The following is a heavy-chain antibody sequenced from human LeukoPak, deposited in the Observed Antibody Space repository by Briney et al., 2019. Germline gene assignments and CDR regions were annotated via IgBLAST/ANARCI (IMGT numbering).Heavy chain of an antibody. J-gene: IGHJ4*02. D-gene: IGHD3-10*01. V-gene: IGHV4-59*08. Sequence: SETLSLTCTVSGGSISSYYWSWIRQPPGKGLEWIGYIYYSGSTYYNPSLKSRVTISVDTSKNQFSLKLSSVTAADTAVYYCARARIPNGFGDWGQGTLVTVSS. CDR1: GGSISSYY. CDR3: ARARIPNGFGD. CDR2: IYYSGST.